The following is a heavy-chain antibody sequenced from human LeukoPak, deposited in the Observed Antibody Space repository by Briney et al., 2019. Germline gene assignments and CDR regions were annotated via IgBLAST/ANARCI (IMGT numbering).Heavy chain of an antibody. Sequence: SETLSLTCTVSGGSISSSYWSWIRQPAGKGLEWIGRISSSESTKYNPSLNSRVTISVDTSKNQFSLKLSSVTAADTAVYYCARDYLGGNPDAFDIWGQGTMVTVSS. V-gene: IGHV4-4*07. CDR3: ARDYLGGNPDAFDI. CDR1: GGSISSSY. D-gene: IGHD4-23*01. CDR2: ISSSEST. J-gene: IGHJ3*02.